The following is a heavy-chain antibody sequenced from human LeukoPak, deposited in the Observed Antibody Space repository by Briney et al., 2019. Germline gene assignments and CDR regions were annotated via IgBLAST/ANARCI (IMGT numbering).Heavy chain of an antibody. CDR2: IVVGSGNT. CDR1: GFTFTSSA. CDR3: AAGVVVAAPYYYGMDV. J-gene: IGHJ6*04. Sequence: SVKVSCKASGFTFTSSAVQWVRQARGQRLEWIGWIVVGSGNTNYAQKFQERVTITRDMSTSTAYMVLSSLRSEDTAVYYCAAGVVVAAPYYYGMDVWGKGTTVAVSS. D-gene: IGHD2-15*01. V-gene: IGHV1-58*01.